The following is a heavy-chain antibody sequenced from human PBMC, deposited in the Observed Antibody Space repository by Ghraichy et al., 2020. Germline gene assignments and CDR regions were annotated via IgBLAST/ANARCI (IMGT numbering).Heavy chain of an antibody. Sequence: SETLSLTCTVSGGSISSYSWTWIRQPAGKGLEFIGRIHNSGISNYNPSLKSRVTMSADTSKNQFSLKLTSVTAADTALYFCARDMGNTRWFFDLWGRGSLVSVSS. J-gene: IGHJ2*01. V-gene: IGHV4-4*07. D-gene: IGHD1-26*01. CDR3: ARDMGNTRWFFDL. CDR2: IHNSGIS. CDR1: GGSISSYS.